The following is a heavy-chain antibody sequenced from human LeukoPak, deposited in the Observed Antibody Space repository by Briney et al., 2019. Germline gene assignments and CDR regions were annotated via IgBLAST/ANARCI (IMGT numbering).Heavy chain of an antibody. CDR2: INHSGST. CDR1: GGSFSGYY. CDR3: ARAYSYGSGSNWFDP. J-gene: IGHJ5*02. V-gene: IGHV4-34*09. D-gene: IGHD3-10*01. Sequence: PSETLSLTCAVYGGSFSGYYWSWIRQPPGKGLEWIREINHSGSTYYNPSLKSRVTISVDTSKNQFSLKLSSVTAADTAVYYCARAYSYGSGSNWFDPWGQGTLVTVSS.